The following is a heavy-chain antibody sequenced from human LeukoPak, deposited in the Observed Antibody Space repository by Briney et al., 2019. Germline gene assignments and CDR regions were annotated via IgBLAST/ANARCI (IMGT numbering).Heavy chain of an antibody. V-gene: IGHV3-30*18. CDR3: ANHAGDFDY. CDR2: ISYDGSNK. J-gene: IGHJ4*02. CDR1: GFTFSSYG. Sequence: GGSLRLSCVASGFTFSSYGMHWVRQAPGKGLEWVAVISYDGSNKYYADSVKGRFTISRDNSKNTLYLQMNSLRAEDTAVYYCANHAGDFDYWGQGTLVTVSS.